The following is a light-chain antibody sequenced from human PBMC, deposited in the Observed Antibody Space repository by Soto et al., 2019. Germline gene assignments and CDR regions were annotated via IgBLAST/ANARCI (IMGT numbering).Light chain of an antibody. Sequence: DIQMTQSPSTLSASVGDRVTITWRASQSSTTWLAWYQQKSGKAPKLLIYAASSLERGVPSRFSGSGSETEFTLTINSLQPEDSATYYCQQYESSSQKFGQGTKVDI. V-gene: IGKV1-5*01. CDR1: QSSTTW. CDR3: QQYESSSQK. CDR2: AAS. J-gene: IGKJ1*01.